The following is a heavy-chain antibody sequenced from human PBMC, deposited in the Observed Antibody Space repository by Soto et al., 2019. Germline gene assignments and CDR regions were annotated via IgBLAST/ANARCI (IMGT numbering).Heavy chain of an antibody. V-gene: IGHV3-64D*06. CDR3: VKMGSSGYFFDY. Sequence: GGSLRLSCSASGFTFSRYAMHWVRQAPGKGLEYVSGSSSNGGSTHYADSVKGRFTISRDNSKNTLYLQMSSLRAEDTAVYYCVKMGSSGYFFDYWGQGTLVTVSS. J-gene: IGHJ4*02. CDR1: GFTFSRYA. D-gene: IGHD3-22*01. CDR2: SSSNGGST.